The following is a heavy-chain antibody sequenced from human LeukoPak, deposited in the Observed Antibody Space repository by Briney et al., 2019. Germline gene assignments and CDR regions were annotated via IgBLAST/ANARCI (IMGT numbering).Heavy chain of an antibody. Sequence: GGSLRLSCAASGFTFSSYWMHWVRQAPGKGLEWVSSISSSSSYIYYADSVKGRFTISRDNAKNSLYLQMNSLRAEDTAVYYCARDKGGWYSGVAFDIWGQGTMVTVSS. V-gene: IGHV3-21*01. CDR2: ISSSSSYI. CDR1: GFTFSSYW. CDR3: ARDKGGWYSGVAFDI. J-gene: IGHJ3*02. D-gene: IGHD6-19*01.